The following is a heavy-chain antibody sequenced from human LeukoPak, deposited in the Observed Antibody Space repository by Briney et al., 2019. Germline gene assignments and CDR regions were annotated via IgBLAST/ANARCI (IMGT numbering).Heavy chain of an antibody. CDR2: IWYDGSNK. Sequence: GGSLRLSCAASGFTFSSYGMHWVRQAPGKGLEWVAVIWYDGSNKYYADSVKGRFTIYRHNSKNTLYLQMNSLRAEDTAVYYCAKILPMYSSSWQVSIDYWGQGTLVTVSS. CDR1: GFTFSSYG. V-gene: IGHV3-33*06. D-gene: IGHD6-13*01. J-gene: IGHJ4*02. CDR3: AKILPMYSSSWQVSIDY.